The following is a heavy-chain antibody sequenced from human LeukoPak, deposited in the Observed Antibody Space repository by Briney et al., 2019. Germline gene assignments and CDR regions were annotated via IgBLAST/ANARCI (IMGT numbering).Heavy chain of an antibody. Sequence: SETLSLTCTVSGDSISSYYWNWIRQPPGKGLEWIGYIYYSGGTKYNASLKSRVTISLDTSNNQFSLKLRSMTAADTAVYYCARSYSSGPFDLWGQGTPVIASS. CDR1: GDSISSYY. V-gene: IGHV4-59*01. CDR3: ARSYSSGPFDL. D-gene: IGHD6-19*01. J-gene: IGHJ4*02. CDR2: IYYSGGT.